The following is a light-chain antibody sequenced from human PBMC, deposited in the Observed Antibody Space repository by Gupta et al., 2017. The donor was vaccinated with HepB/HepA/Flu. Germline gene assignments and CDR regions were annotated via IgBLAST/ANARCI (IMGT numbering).Light chain of an antibody. J-gene: IGKJ4*02. CDR2: AAS. CDR1: QGISSY. Sequence: DIQLTQSPSFLSASVGDRVTITCRASQGISSYLACNQHKPGKAPKLLIYAASTLQSGVPSRFSGSGSGTEFTLTISSLQPEDFATYYCQQLNSYPALTFGGGTKVEIK. CDR3: QQLNSYPALT. V-gene: IGKV1-9*01.